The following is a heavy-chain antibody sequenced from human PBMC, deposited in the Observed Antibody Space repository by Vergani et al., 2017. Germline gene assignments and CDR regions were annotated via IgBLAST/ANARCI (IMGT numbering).Heavy chain of an antibody. CDR2: IYYSGST. V-gene: IGHV4-59*01. D-gene: IGHD2-21*01. J-gene: IGHJ5*02. Sequence: QVQLQESGPGLVKPSETLSLTCTVSGGSISSYYWSWIRQPPGKRLEWIGYIYYSGSTNYNPSLKSRVTISVDTSKNQFSLKLSSVPAADTAVYYCARNLGGVVDRWGQGTLVTVSS. CDR1: GGSISSYY. CDR3: ARNLGGVVDR.